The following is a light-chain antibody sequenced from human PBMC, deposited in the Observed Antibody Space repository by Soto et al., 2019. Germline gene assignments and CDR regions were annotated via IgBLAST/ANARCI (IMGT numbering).Light chain of an antibody. V-gene: IGKV3-20*01. CDR3: QQYGSSATT. CDR2: GAS. J-gene: IGKJ1*01. CDR1: QSVSSSS. Sequence: EIVLTQPPGTLSLSPGERATLSCRASQSVSSSSLAWYQQKPGQAPRLLIFGASSRATGIPDRFSGSGSGTDFTLTISRLEPEDFAVYYCQQYGSSATTFGQGTKVDIK.